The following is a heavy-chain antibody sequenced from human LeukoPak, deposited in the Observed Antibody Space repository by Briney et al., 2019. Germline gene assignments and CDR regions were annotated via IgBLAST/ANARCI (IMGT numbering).Heavy chain of an antibody. D-gene: IGHD5-18*01. CDR3: VTTMGSTYSYGLDY. CDR2: ISSSSSTI. CDR1: GFTFSSYS. V-gene: IGHV3-48*04. Sequence: LTGGSLRLSCAASGFTFSSYSMNWVRQAPGKGLEWVSYISSSSSTIYYADSVKGRFTISRDNAKNSLYLQMSSLRVEDTAVYYCVTTMGSTYSYGLDYWGQGTLVTVPS. J-gene: IGHJ4*02.